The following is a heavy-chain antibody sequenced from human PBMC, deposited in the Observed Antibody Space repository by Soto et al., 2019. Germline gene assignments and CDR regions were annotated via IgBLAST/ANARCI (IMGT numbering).Heavy chain of an antibody. Sequence: GGSLRLSCAASGFTVSSNYMSWVRQAPGKGLEWVSVIYSGGSTYYADSVKGRFTISRHNSKNTLYLQMNSLRAEDTAVYYCARARASELLWFGEPYSAGDYYYMDVWGKGTTVTVSS. D-gene: IGHD3-10*01. J-gene: IGHJ6*03. V-gene: IGHV3-53*04. CDR2: IYSGGST. CDR3: ARARASELLWFGEPYSAGDYYYMDV. CDR1: GFTVSSNY.